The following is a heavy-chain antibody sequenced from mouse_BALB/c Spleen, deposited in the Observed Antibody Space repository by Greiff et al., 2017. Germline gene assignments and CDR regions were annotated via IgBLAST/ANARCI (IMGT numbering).Heavy chain of an antibody. D-gene: IGHD2-4*01. CDR1: GFNIKDYY. CDR2: IDPENGDT. J-gene: IGHJ3*01. CDR3: NAWNYDVGPWFAY. Sequence: VHVKQSGAELVRSGASVKLSCTASGFNIKDYYMHWVKQRPEQGLEWIGWIDPENGDTEYAPKFQGKATMTADTSSNTAYLQLSSLTSEDTAVYYCNAWNYDVGPWFAYWGQGTLVTVSA. V-gene: IGHV14-4*02.